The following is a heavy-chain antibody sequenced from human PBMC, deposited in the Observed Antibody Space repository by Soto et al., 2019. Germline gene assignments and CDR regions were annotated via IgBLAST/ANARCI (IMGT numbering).Heavy chain of an antibody. CDR2: ISWKDEK. CDR1: GFSLSTSGAG. V-gene: IGHV2-5*01. D-gene: IGHD1-26*01. CDR3: AHRYGGNYYRWYFDS. J-gene: IGHJ4*02. Sequence: SGPTLVNPTQTLTVTCTFSGFSLSTSGAGVGWIRQSPGKAPEWLALISWKDEKRYNPGLKSRLTITKDTSKNQVVLTMTDLDPVDTATYFCAHRYGGNYYRWYFDSWGQGTLATVSS.